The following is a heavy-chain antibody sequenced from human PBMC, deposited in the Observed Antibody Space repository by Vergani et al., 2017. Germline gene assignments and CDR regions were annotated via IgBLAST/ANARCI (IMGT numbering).Heavy chain of an antibody. CDR2: IIPILGIA. J-gene: IGHJ3*02. CDR1: GGTLSSYA. D-gene: IGHD3-10*01. Sequence: QVQLVQSGAEVKKPGSSVKVSCKASGGTLSSYAISWVRQAPGQGLEWMGRIIPILGIANYAQKFQGRVTITADKSTSTAYMELSSLRSEDTAVYYCARTYYYVSVCYYSFDIWGQGTMVTVSS. CDR3: ARTYYYVSVCYYSFDI. V-gene: IGHV1-69*04.